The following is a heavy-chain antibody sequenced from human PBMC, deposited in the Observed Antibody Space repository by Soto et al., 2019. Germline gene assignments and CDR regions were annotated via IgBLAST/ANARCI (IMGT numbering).Heavy chain of an antibody. CDR1: GGTFSSYA. CDR3: ARVPYYYDSSGYSWYYFDY. J-gene: IGHJ4*02. D-gene: IGHD3-22*01. Sequence: QVQLVQSGAEVKKPGSSVKVSCKASGGTFSSYAISWVRQAPGQGLEWMGGIIPIFGTANYAQKFQGRVTITAEQSTRPAYMELSSLRSEDTAVYYCARVPYYYDSSGYSWYYFDYWGQGTLVTVSS. V-gene: IGHV1-69*01. CDR2: IIPIFGTA.